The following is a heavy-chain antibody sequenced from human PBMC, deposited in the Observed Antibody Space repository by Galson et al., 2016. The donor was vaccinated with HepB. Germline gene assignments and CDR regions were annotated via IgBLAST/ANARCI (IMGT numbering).Heavy chain of an antibody. CDR1: GGTFRTFP. CDR2: IIPIFGTA. J-gene: IGHJ4*02. CDR3: AREGLGATPLFDY. D-gene: IGHD1-26*01. Sequence: SVKVSCKASGGTFRTFPISWVRQAPGQGLEWMGGIIPIFGTANYAQKFQGRVTITADESTSTAYMELSSLRSEDTAVYYCAREGLGATPLFDYWGQGTLVTVSS. V-gene: IGHV1-69*13.